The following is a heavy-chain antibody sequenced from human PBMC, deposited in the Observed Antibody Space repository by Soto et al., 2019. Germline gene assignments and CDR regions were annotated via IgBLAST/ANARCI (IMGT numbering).Heavy chain of an antibody. J-gene: IGHJ5*02. V-gene: IGHV3-48*03. D-gene: IGHD3-22*01. Sequence: GGSLRLSCAASGFTFSSYEMNWVRQAPGKGLEWVSYISSSGSTIYYADSVKGRFTISRDNAKNSLYLQMNSLRAEDTAVYYCASNYYDSSGYNHWGQGTMVTVYS. CDR3: ASNYYDSSGYNH. CDR2: ISSSGSTI. CDR1: GFTFSSYE.